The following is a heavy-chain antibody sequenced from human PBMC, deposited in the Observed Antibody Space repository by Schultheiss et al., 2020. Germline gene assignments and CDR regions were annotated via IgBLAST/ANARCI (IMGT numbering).Heavy chain of an antibody. CDR3: AKDRPHITYYFDY. D-gene: IGHD6-6*01. CDR1: GFTFSSYG. Sequence: GGSLRLSCAASGFTFSSYGMHWVRQAPGKGLEWVAVIWYDGSKQYYADSVKGRFTISRDNSKNTLYLQMNSLRTDDTAVYYCAKDRPHITYYFDYWGHGTLVTVSS. V-gene: IGHV3-33*06. J-gene: IGHJ4*01. CDR2: IWYDGSKQ.